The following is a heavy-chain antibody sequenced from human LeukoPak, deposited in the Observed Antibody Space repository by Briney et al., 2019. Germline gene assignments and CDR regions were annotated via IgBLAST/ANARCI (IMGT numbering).Heavy chain of an antibody. V-gene: IGHV3-48*03. CDR3: ARERYDDYGDYLDY. J-gene: IGHJ4*02. D-gene: IGHD4-17*01. Sequence: GGSLRLSCAASGFTFSSYEMNWVRQAPGKGLEWVSYISSSGSTIYYADSVKGRFTISRDNAKNSLYLQMNSLRAEDTAVYYCARERYDDYGDYLDYWGQGTLVTVSS. CDR2: ISSSGSTI. CDR1: GFTFSSYE.